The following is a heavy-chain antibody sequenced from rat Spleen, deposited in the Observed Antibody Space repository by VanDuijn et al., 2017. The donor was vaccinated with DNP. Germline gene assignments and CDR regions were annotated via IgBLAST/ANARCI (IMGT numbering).Heavy chain of an antibody. V-gene: IGHV5-7*01. CDR3: ARHEEQPWFAY. CDR2: ISYDGSRT. CDR1: GFTFSDYN. Sequence: EVQLVESGGGLVQPGRSLKLSCAASGFTFSDYNMAWVRQAPKKGLEWVATISYDGSRTYHRGSVKGRFTISRDNAKSTLYLQMDSLRSEDTATYYCARHEEQPWFAYWGQGTLVTVSS. D-gene: IGHD1-5*01. J-gene: IGHJ3*01.